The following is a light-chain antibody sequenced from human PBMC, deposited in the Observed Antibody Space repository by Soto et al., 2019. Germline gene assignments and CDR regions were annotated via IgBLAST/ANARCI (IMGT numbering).Light chain of an antibody. V-gene: IGLV1-44*01. CDR2: TNN. CDR1: SSNIGSNS. J-gene: IGLJ3*02. Sequence: QLVLPQPPSASGTPGQRVTISCSGGSSNIGSNSVNWYQQLPGTAPKLLIYTNNQRPSGVPDRFSGSKSGTSASLAISGLQSEDEADYYCAAWDDSLNGLVFGGGTKVTVL. CDR3: AAWDDSLNGLV.